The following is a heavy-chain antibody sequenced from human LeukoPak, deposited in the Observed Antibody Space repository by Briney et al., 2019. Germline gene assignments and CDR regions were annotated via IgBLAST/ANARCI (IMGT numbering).Heavy chain of an antibody. CDR1: GGSFSGYY. J-gene: IGHJ4*02. CDR2: INHTGYI. Sequence: PSETLSLTCAVYGGSFSGYYWSWIRQPPGKGLEWIGEINHTGYINYNPSLKSRVTISVDTSKKQFSLKLNSVTAADTAVYYCARGPGGYLDYWGQGTLVTVSS. CDR3: ARGPGGYLDY. V-gene: IGHV4-34*01. D-gene: IGHD3-10*01.